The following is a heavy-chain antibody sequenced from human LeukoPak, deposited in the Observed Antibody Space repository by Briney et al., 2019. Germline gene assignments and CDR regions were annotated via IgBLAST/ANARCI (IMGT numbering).Heavy chain of an antibody. J-gene: IGHJ6*03. V-gene: IGHV1-46*01. CDR2: TNPSGGST. D-gene: IGHD5-24*01. CDR1: GFTFTSYY. CDR3: ARDPTSRDGYKGKGSPTLYYYYYYMDV. Sequence: GGSLRLSCAASGFTFTSYYMHWVRQAPGQGLEWMGITNPSGGSTSYAQKFQGRVTMTRDMSTSTVYMELSSLRSEDTAVYYCARDPTSRDGYKGKGSPTLYYYYYYMDVWGKGTTVTVSS.